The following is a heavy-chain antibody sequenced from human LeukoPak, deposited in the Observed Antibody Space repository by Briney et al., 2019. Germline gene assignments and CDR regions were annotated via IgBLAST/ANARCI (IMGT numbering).Heavy chain of an antibody. CDR2: IRSKAYGGTT. V-gene: IGHV3-49*04. Sequence: GGSLRRSCTASGFTFGDYAMSWVRQAPGKGLEWVGFIRSKAYGGTTEYAASVKGRFTISRDDSKSIAHLQMNSLKTEDTAVYYCTRYYDILTGYYTDYWGQGTLVTVSS. CDR3: TRYYDILTGYYTDY. D-gene: IGHD3-9*01. CDR1: GFTFGDYA. J-gene: IGHJ4*02.